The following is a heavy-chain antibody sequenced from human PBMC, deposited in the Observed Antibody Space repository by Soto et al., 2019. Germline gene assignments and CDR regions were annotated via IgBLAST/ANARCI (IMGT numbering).Heavy chain of an antibody. CDR1: GFRFSSYS. CDR3: ATMDGYFEY. V-gene: IGHV3-23*01. D-gene: IGHD3-10*01. CDR2: ITATGDRT. J-gene: IGHJ4*02. Sequence: GGSLRLSCADSGFRFSSYSMSWVRQTPGKGLGWVAAITATGDRTYYADSVTGRFTISRDNSKKTHYLQMTSLRAEDTAMYYCATMDGYFEYWGQGTPVTVSS.